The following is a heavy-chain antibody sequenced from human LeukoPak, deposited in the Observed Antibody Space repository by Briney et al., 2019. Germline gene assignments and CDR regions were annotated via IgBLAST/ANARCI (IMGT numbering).Heavy chain of an antibody. CDR1: GGSFSGYY. J-gene: IGHJ4*02. D-gene: IGHD6-6*01. Sequence: SETLSLTCAVYGGSFSGYYWSWIRQPPGKGLEWIGEINHSGSTNYNPSLKSRVTISVDTSKNQFSLKLSSVTAADTAVYYCVRSSSSGGDYWGQGTLVTVSS. V-gene: IGHV4-34*01. CDR2: INHSGST. CDR3: VRSSSSGGDY.